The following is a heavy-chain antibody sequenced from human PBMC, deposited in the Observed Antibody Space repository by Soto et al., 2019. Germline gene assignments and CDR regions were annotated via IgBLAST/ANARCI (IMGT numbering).Heavy chain of an antibody. CDR3: ARVIMDTAMIEGGWFDP. J-gene: IGHJ5*02. Sequence: SETLSLTCTVSGCSISSYYWSWIRQPPGKGLEWIGYIYYSGSTNYNPSLKSRVTISVDTSKNQFSLKLSSVTAADTAVYYCARVIMDTAMIEGGWFDPWGQGTLVTVSS. D-gene: IGHD5-18*01. CDR2: IYYSGST. V-gene: IGHV4-59*01. CDR1: GCSISSYY.